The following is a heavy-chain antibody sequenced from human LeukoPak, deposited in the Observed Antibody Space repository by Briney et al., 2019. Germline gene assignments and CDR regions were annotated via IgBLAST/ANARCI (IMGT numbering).Heavy chain of an antibody. J-gene: IGHJ4*02. D-gene: IGHD3-10*01. V-gene: IGHV3-7*01. CDR3: ARDRLVRGVILDY. CDR1: GFTFSSYW. Sequence: PGGSLRLSCAASGFTFSSYWMSWVRQAPGKGLEWVANIKQDGSEKYYVDSVKGRFTISRDNAKNSLYLQMNSLRAEDTAVYYCARDRLVRGVILDYWGQGTLVTVSS. CDR2: IKQDGSEK.